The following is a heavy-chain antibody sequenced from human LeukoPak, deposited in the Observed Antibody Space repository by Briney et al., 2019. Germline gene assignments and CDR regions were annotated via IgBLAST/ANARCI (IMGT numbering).Heavy chain of an antibody. CDR1: GGSFSGYY. J-gene: IGHJ1*01. CDR3: ARRRFGESQSPWH. V-gene: IGHV4-34*01. D-gene: IGHD3-10*01. Sequence: PSETLSLPCAVYGGSFSGYYCSWIRQPPRNGLEWIGEINHSGITNYTPSLKSRVTISAVTSKNQFSLKLSSVTAADTAVYYCARRRFGESQSPWHWGQGTLLTVSS. CDR2: INHSGIT.